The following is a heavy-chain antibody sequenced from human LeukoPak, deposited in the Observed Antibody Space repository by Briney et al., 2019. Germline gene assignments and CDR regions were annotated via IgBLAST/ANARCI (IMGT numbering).Heavy chain of an antibody. CDR2: IYYSGST. Sequence: SSETLSLTCTVSGGSISSSSYYWGWIRQPPGKGLEWIGSIYYSGSTYYNPSLKSRVTISVDTSKNQFSLKLSSVTAADTAVYYCARQGLRYFDWLEQFDYWGQGTLVTVSS. J-gene: IGHJ4*02. D-gene: IGHD3-9*01. CDR1: GGSISSSSYY. CDR3: ARQGLRYFDWLEQFDY. V-gene: IGHV4-39*01.